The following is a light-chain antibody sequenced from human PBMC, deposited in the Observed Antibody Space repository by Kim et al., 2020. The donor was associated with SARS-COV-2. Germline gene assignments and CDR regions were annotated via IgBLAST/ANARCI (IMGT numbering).Light chain of an antibody. J-gene: IGKJ2*01. V-gene: IGKV1-12*01. CDR3: QQGNSFPYT. Sequence: DIQMTQSPSSVSASVGDRVTITCRASQDLTTWLAWYQQKPGKAPKVLISGASRLESGVPSRFSGSGSGTDFTLTITSLQPEDFATYYCQQGNSFPYTFGQGTKLEI. CDR1: QDLTTW. CDR2: GAS.